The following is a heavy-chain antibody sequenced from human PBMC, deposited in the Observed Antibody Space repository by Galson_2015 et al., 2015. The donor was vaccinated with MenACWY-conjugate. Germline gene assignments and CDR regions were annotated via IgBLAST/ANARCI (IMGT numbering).Heavy chain of an antibody. CDR3: ARGRGIYSGSHRLDV. J-gene: IGHJ6*02. D-gene: IGHD1-26*01. V-gene: IGHV4-59*12. Sequence: SETLSLTCTVSGGSISSYYWSWIRQPPGKGLEWIGYIYNTGSTNYNSSLKSRVTISEDTSKNQFSLKLRSVTAADTADYYCARGRGIYSGSHRLDVWGQETTVIVSS. CDR1: GGSISSYY. CDR2: IYNTGST.